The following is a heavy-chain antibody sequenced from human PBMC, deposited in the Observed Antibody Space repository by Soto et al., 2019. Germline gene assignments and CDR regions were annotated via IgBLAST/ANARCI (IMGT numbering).Heavy chain of an antibody. Sequence: ASVKVSCKASGGTFSSYTISWVRQAPGQGLEWMGRIIPIFNITSYAQKFQGRVTITADKSTSTAYMELSSLRSEDTAVYYCARLLCSSTSCPYYFDYWGQGTLVTVSS. CDR2: IIPIFNIT. CDR3: ARLLCSSTSCPYYFDY. V-gene: IGHV1-69*02. J-gene: IGHJ4*02. CDR1: GGTFSSYT. D-gene: IGHD2-2*01.